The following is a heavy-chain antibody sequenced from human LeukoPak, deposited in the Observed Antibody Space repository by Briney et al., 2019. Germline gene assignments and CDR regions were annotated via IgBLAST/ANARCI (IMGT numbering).Heavy chain of an antibody. Sequence: GGSLRLSCAASGSTFSSYAMSWVRQAPGKGLEWVSTISGSGGSTYYADSVKGRFTISRDNSKNTLYLQMNSLRAEDTAVYYCASGRGYSSAAFDYWGQGTLVTVSS. CDR3: ASGRGYSSAAFDY. CDR2: ISGSGGST. J-gene: IGHJ4*02. D-gene: IGHD6-19*01. V-gene: IGHV3-23*01. CDR1: GSTFSSYA.